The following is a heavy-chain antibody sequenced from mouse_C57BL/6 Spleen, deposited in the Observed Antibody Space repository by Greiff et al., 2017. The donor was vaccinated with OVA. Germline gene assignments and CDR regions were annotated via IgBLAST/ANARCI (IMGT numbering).Heavy chain of an antibody. J-gene: IGHJ4*01. CDR1: GYTFTSYW. D-gene: IGHD2-2*01. Sequence: QVQLKQPGAELVRPGSSVKLSCKASGYTFTSYWMHWVKQRPIQGLEWIGNIDPSDSEPHYNQKFKDKATLTVDKSSSTAYMQLSSLTSEDSAVYYCARYGYDDYAMDYWGQGTSVTVSS. CDR3: ARYGYDDYAMDY. CDR2: IDPSDSEP. V-gene: IGHV1-52*01.